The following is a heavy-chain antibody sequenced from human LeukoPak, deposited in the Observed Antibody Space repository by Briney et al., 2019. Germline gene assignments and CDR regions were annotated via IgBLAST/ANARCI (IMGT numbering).Heavy chain of an antibody. V-gene: IGHV3-48*03. J-gene: IGHJ4*02. CDR2: ISSSGSTI. D-gene: IGHD3-9*01. Sequence: GGSLRLSCAASGFTFSSYEMNWVRQAPGKGLEWVSYISSSGSTIYYADSVKGRFTISRDNAKNSLYLQMNSLRAEDTAVYYCARGWLLATNFDYWGQGTLVTVSS. CDR1: GFTFSSYE. CDR3: ARGWLLATNFDY.